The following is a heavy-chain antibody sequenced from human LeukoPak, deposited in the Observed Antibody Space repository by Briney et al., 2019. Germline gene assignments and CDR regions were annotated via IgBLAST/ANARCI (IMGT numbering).Heavy chain of an antibody. Sequence: PGGSLRLSCAASGFTFSSYSMNWVRQAPGKGLEWVSSISSSSSYIYYADSVRGRFTISRDNAKNSLYLQMNSLRAEDTAVYYCARDLPDAFDIWGQGTMVTVSS. CDR2: ISSSSSYI. CDR1: GFTFSSYS. D-gene: IGHD2-2*01. V-gene: IGHV3-21*01. J-gene: IGHJ3*02. CDR3: ARDLPDAFDI.